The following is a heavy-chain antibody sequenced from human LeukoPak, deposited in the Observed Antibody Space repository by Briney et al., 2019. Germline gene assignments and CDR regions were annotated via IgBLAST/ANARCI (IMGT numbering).Heavy chain of an antibody. CDR3: ARGGGYCSSTSCSHDP. V-gene: IGHV3-21*01. D-gene: IGHD2-2*01. Sequence: GGSLRLSCAASGFTFKTYTMHWVRQAPGMGLEWVSSISSSSSYIFYADSVKGRFTISRDNAKNSLYLQMSSLRAEDAAVYYCARGGGYCSSTSCSHDPWGQGTLVTVSS. CDR2: ISSSSSYI. J-gene: IGHJ5*02. CDR1: GFTFKTYT.